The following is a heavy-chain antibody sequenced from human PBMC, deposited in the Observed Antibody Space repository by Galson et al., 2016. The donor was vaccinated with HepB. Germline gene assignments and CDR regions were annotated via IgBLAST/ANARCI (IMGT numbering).Heavy chain of an antibody. Sequence: SVKVSCKASGGTFNSYAISWVRRAPGQGLEWMGGILPDFGTANYAQKFQGRLTITADISTNTAYLELSSLRSEDTAVYYCARYCDSLTACRESRFDYWGQGTLVTVSS. V-gene: IGHV1-69*06. D-gene: IGHD3-9*01. CDR3: ARYCDSLTACRESRFDY. CDR1: GGTFNSYA. CDR2: ILPDFGTA. J-gene: IGHJ4*02.